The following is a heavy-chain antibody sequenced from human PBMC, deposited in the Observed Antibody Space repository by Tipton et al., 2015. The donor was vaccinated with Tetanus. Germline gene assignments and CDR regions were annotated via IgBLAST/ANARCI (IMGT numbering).Heavy chain of an antibody. CDR3: AKDALRSPKEFDY. CDR2: ISGGGGST. Sequence: SLRLSCAASGFTFSSYAMSWVRQAPGKGLEWVSAISGGGGSTYYADSVKGRFTISRDNSKNTLYLQMNSLRAEDTAVYYCAKDALRSPKEFDYWGQGTLVTVSS. CDR1: GFTFSSYA. V-gene: IGHV3-23*01. D-gene: IGHD3-16*01. J-gene: IGHJ4*02.